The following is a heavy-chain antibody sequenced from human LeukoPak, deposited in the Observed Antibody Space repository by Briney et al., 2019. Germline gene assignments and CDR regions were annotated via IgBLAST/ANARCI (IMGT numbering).Heavy chain of an antibody. V-gene: IGHV3-30-3*01. J-gene: IGHJ6*02. CDR1: GFTFSSYA. Sequence: GGSLRLSGAASGFTFSSYAMHWVRQAPGKGLEWVAVISYDGSNKYYADSVKGRFTISRDNSKNTLYLQMNSLRAEDTAVYYCHYGSGRSTTNYYYYGMDVWGQGTTVTVSS. CDR2: ISYDGSNK. D-gene: IGHD3-10*01. CDR3: HYGSGRSTTNYYYYGMDV.